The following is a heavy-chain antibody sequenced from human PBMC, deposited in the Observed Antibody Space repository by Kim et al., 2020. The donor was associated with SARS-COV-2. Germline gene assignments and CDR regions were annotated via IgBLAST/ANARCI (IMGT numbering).Heavy chain of an antibody. J-gene: IGHJ4*02. Sequence: SETLSLTCAVSGDSVSKDNYSWNWIRQPPGKGLEWIGYVFHGENTNYNPSLQSRVTISVDKSKNHFSLTLRSVTAADTAVYFCVASGWGSNFDYWGQGTLVTVSS. CDR2: VFHGENT. V-gene: IGHV4-30-2*01. CDR1: GDSVSKDNYS. D-gene: IGHD3-16*01. CDR3: VASGWGSNFDY.